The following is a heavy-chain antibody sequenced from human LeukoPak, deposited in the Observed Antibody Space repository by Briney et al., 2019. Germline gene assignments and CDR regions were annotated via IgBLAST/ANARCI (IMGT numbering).Heavy chain of an antibody. CDR3: VREQPDDDWSGFDY. CDR2: VSDDGRRQ. J-gene: IGHJ4*02. D-gene: IGHD3-9*01. Sequence: GGSLRLSCAASGFRFRSFAMHWVRQAPGKGLEWVAVVSDDGRRQHYADCVEGRTTIYRDNSGNTVSLHVSSVRSEDTDVYFCVREQPDDDWSGFDYWGQGNLVTVSS. CDR1: GFRFRSFA. V-gene: IGHV3-30*15.